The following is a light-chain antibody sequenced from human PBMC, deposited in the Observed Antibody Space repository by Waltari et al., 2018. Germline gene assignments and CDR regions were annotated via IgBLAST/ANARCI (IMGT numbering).Light chain of an antibody. V-gene: IGKV1-12*01. J-gene: IGKJ1*01. CDR3: QQGSSFPPT. CDR2: AAS. Sequence: DIQMTQSPSSVSASVGDRVIMTCRASQVIGNRLAWYQLKPGKAPKFLIYAASVLQTGVPSRFSGSGSGTDFTLTINNLQPEDFATYFCQQGSSFPPTFGQGTKVEVK. CDR1: QVIGNR.